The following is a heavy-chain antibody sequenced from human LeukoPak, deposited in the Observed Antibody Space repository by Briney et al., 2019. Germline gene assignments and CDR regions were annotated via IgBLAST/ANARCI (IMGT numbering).Heavy chain of an antibody. J-gene: IGHJ6*02. CDR1: GFTVSSNY. D-gene: IGHD2-21*01. Sequence: GGSLRLSCAASGFTVSSNYMSWVRQAPGKGLEWVSVIYSGGRTYYADSVKGRFTISRDNAKNSLYLQMNSLRAEDTAVYYCARAIKDYGMDVWGQGTTVTVSS. CDR2: IYSGGRT. CDR3: ARAIKDYGMDV. V-gene: IGHV3-53*01.